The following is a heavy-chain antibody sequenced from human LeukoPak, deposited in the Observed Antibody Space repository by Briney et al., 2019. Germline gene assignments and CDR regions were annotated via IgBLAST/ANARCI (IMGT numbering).Heavy chain of an antibody. J-gene: IGHJ5*02. D-gene: IGHD2-2*01. CDR3: ARRRLGYCSSTSCHNWFDP. Sequence: GESLKISCKGSGYSFTSYWIGWARQMPGKGLEWMGIIYPGDSDTRYSPSFQGQVTISADKSISTAYLQWSSLKASDTAMYYCARRRLGYCSSTSCHNWFDPWGQGTLVTVSS. CDR2: IYPGDSDT. CDR1: GYSFTSYW. V-gene: IGHV5-51*01.